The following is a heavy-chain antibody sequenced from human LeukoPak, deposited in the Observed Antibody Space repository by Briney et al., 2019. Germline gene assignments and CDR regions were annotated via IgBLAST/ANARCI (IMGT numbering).Heavy chain of an antibody. Sequence: GGSLRLSCTASGFTLGDYVLNWFRQAPGKGLEWVSSISGSSGYIYYADSVKGRFTISRDNAKNSLYLQMNSLRAEDTAVYYCARQQLEPHYYYYYMDVWGKGTTVTVSS. J-gene: IGHJ6*03. CDR1: GFTLGDYV. CDR2: ISGSSGYI. V-gene: IGHV3-21*01. CDR3: ARQQLEPHYYYYYMDV. D-gene: IGHD6-13*01.